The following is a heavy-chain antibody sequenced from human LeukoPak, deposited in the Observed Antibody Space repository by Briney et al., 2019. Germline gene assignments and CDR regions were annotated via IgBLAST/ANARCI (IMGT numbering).Heavy chain of an antibody. V-gene: IGHV1-2*03. CDR3: ARGPITMIVVAHHHFGY. J-gene: IGHJ4*02. Sequence: LEASVKVSCKASGYTFTGYYMHWVRQAPGQGLEWMGWINPNSGGTNYAQKFQGRVTMTRDTSISTAYMELSRLRSDDTAVYYCARGPITMIVVAHHHFGYWGQGTLVTVSS. CDR2: INPNSGGT. CDR1: GYTFTGYY. D-gene: IGHD3-22*01.